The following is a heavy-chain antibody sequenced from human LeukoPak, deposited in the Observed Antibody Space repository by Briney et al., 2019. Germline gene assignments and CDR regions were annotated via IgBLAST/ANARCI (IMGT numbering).Heavy chain of an antibody. CDR3: ARDPKVGSPDWLDC. V-gene: IGHV3-30*03. D-gene: IGHD3-9*01. CDR1: GFSVRQHE. CDR2: MSQDGRFG. Sequence: PGGSLRLSCAVSGFSVRQHEMHWVRQAPGKGLEWVAVMSQDGRFGLYTDSVKGRFIISKDTCTDTVYLQMNSLRVEDTAVYYCARDPKVGSPDWLDCWGQGTVVTVSS. J-gene: IGHJ4*02.